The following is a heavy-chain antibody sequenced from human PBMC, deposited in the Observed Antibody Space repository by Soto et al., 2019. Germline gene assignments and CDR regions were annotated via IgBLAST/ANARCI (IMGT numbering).Heavy chain of an antibody. J-gene: IGHJ4*02. CDR3: ARDGRGSSFIFYFDY. CDR1: VFIFRDYS. D-gene: IGHD1-26*01. Sequence: GSLRLSGAASVFIFRDYSMDWVRQAPGKGLEWVASISSTSTYISYADSVRGRVTISRDNAKNSLYLQMNSLTTEDTAVYYCARDGRGSSFIFYFDYWGQGTLVTVSS. V-gene: IGHV3-21*01. CDR2: ISSTSTYI.